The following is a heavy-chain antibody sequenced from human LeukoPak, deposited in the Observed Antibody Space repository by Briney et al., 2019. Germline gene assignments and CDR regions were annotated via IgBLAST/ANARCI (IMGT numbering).Heavy chain of an antibody. J-gene: IGHJ4*02. CDR2: IYPGDSDT. V-gene: IGHV5-51*01. CDR1: GYSFTSYW. Sequence: GESLKISCKGSGYSFTSYWIGWVRQMPGKGLEWMGIIYPGDSDTRYSPSFQGQVTISADKSISTAYLQWSSLKASDTAMYYCARPGREYYYDSSLDYWGQGTLVTVSS. CDR3: ARPGREYYYDSSLDY. D-gene: IGHD3-22*01.